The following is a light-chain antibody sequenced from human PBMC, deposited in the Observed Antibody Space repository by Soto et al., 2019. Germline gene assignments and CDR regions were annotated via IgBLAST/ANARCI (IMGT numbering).Light chain of an antibody. CDR1: SSDVGVYNF. V-gene: IGLV2-14*01. Sequence: QSALTQPASVSGSPGQSITISCTGSSSDVGVYNFVSWYQQRPGKAPKLMIYEVTNRPSGVSHRFSGSKSGNTASLTISGLQAEDEADYYCMSYAGSTTYVFGTGTKVTVL. CDR2: EVT. J-gene: IGLJ1*01. CDR3: MSYAGSTTYV.